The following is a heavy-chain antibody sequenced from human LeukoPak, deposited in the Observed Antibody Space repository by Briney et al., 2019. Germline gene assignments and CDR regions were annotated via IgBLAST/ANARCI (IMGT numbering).Heavy chain of an antibody. CDR3: ATLSWYVVTAAFDI. Sequence: SETLSLTCTVSGGSISSSNYYWGWIRQPPGKGLEWIGNMYYGGSTHYNPSLKSRVTISVDTSKNQFSLKLNSVTAADTAVYYCATLSWYVVTAAFDIWGQGTLVTVSS. D-gene: IGHD6-13*01. CDR1: GGSISSSNYY. J-gene: IGHJ3*02. V-gene: IGHV4-39*07. CDR2: MYYGGST.